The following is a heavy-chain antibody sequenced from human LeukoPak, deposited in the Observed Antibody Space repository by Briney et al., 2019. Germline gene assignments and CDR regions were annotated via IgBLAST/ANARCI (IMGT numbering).Heavy chain of an antibody. CDR3: QAVYGGKGGSFDY. CDR2: MNPNSGNT. Sequence: ASVKVSCKASGGTFSSYAISWVRQATGQGLEWMGWMNPNSGNTGYAQKFQGRVTMTRNTSISTAYMELSSLRSEDTAVYYCQAVYGGKGGSFDYWGQGTLVTVSS. V-gene: IGHV1-8*02. J-gene: IGHJ4*02. CDR1: GGTFSSYA. D-gene: IGHD4-23*01.